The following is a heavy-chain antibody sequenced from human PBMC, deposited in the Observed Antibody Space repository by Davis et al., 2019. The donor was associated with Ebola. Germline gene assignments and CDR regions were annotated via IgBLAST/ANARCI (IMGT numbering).Heavy chain of an antibody. Sequence: MPSETLSLTCTVSGDFISSYYWNWIRQPPGKGLEWIGYISYTGSTNYSPSLKSRVTMSVDTSRNQFSLMLTSVTAADTAVYYCARLDVVPAAMKNYYYYYGMDVWGQGTTVTVSS. D-gene: IGHD2-2*01. J-gene: IGHJ6*02. CDR3: ARLDVVPAAMKNYYYYYGMDV. CDR1: GDFISSYY. CDR2: ISYTGST. V-gene: IGHV4-59*01.